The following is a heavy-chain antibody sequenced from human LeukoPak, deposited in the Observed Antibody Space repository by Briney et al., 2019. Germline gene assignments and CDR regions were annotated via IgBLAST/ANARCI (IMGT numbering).Heavy chain of an antibody. CDR2: MKRDGSDR. V-gene: IGHV3-7*01. J-gene: IGHJ4*02. CDR3: ARDWSDLTTNPPDY. CDR1: GFTFSYHW. D-gene: IGHD1-26*01. Sequence: GGSLRLSCAASGFTFSYHWMTWVRQAPGKGLEWVANMKRDGSDRYYLDSVKGRFTISRDNTKNSLYLQMNSLRVEDTAVYYCARDWSDLTTNPPDYWGQGTLVTVSS.